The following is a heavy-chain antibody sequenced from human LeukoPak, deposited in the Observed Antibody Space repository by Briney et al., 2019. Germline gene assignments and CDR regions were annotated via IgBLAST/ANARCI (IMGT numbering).Heavy chain of an antibody. J-gene: IGHJ6*03. CDR2: ISSSSSYI. CDR3: ARDPTAYDYVWGSYRHTTYSYYMDV. Sequence: GGSLRLSCAASGFTFSSYSMNWVRQAPGKGLEWVSSISSSSSYIYYADSVKGRFTISRDNAKNSLYLQMNSLRAEDTAVYYCARDPTAYDYVWGSYRHTTYSYYMDVWGKGTTVTVSS. D-gene: IGHD3-16*02. CDR1: GFTFSSYS. V-gene: IGHV3-21*01.